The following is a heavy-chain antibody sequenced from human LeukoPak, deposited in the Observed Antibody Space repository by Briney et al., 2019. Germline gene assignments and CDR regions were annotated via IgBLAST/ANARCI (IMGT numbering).Heavy chain of an antibody. CDR1: GGSISSFY. V-gene: IGHV4-59*08. D-gene: IGHD6-13*01. CDR3: ARLPGYSSGWLDY. CDR2: IYYRGST. Sequence: SETLSLTCTVSGGSISSFYWSWIRQPPGKGLEWIGHIYYRGSTNYNPSLKSRLTISEDTSKNQVSLKLKSVTAADTAVYYCARLPGYSSGWLDYWGQGTLVTVSS. J-gene: IGHJ4*02.